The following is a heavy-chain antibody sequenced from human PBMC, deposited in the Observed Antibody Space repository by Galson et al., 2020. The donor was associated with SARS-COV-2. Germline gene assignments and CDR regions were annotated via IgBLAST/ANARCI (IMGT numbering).Heavy chain of an antibody. CDR2: ISSSGSTI. D-gene: IGHD3-3*01. Sequence: GGSLRLSCAATGFSFGDYDMNWVRQAPGKGLEWVSYISSSGSTIYFADSVQGRFTVSRDNAVNLVYLQMNSLRAEDTAVYYCARDVRYDYWSGYFREWPGNWFDPWGQGTLVTVSS. CDR3: ARDVRYDYWSGYFREWPGNWFDP. V-gene: IGHV3-48*03. CDR1: GFSFGDYD. J-gene: IGHJ5*02.